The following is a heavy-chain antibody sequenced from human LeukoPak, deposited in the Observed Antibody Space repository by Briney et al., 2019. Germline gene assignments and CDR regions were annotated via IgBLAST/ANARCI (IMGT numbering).Heavy chain of an antibody. CDR2: ISSSGSTI. CDR1: GFTFSTYS. CDR3: ARDSRWFGEFF. V-gene: IGHV3-48*04. D-gene: IGHD3-10*01. J-gene: IGHJ1*01. Sequence: GGSLRLSCAASGFTFSTYSMNWVRQAPGKGLEWVSYISSSGSTIYYADSVKGRFTISRDNAKNSLYLQMNSLRAEDTAVYYCARDSRWFGEFFWGQGTLVTVSS.